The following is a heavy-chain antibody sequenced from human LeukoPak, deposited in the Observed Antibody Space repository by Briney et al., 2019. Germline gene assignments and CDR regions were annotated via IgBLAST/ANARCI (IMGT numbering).Heavy chain of an antibody. V-gene: IGHV3-23*01. Sequence: DSVKGRFTISRDNSKDTLYLQMNSLRAEDTAVYYCANLQRTFDYWGQGTLVTVSS. D-gene: IGHD5-18*01. CDR3: ANLQRTFDY. J-gene: IGHJ4*02.